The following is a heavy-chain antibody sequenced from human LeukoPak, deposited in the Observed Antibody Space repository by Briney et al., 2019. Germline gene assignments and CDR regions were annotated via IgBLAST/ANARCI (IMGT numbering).Heavy chain of an antibody. Sequence: GGSLRLSCAASGFTFGSYAMNWVRQAPGKGLEWVSFVSGSGDSTYHADSVKGRFTISRDNSKNTLYLQMNSLRAEDTAVYYCAKDWAPYYYDSSGYYYFDYWGQGTLVTVSS. J-gene: IGHJ4*02. D-gene: IGHD3-22*01. V-gene: IGHV3-23*01. CDR3: AKDWAPYYYDSSGYYYFDY. CDR2: VSGSGDST. CDR1: GFTFGSYA.